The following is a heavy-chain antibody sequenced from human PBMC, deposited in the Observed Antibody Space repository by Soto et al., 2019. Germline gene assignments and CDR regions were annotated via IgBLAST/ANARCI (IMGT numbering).Heavy chain of an antibody. J-gene: IGHJ4*02. CDR1: GFTFGDYA. CDR3: TAGPWESNDYGSPSFDY. Sequence: GGSLRLSCTASGFTFGDYAMSWFRQAPGKGLEWVGFIRSKAYGGTTEYAASVKGRFTISRDDSKSIAYLQMNSLKTEDTAVYYCTAGPWESNDYGSPSFDYWGQGTLVTVSS. V-gene: IGHV3-49*03. CDR2: IRSKAYGGTT. D-gene: IGHD4-17*01.